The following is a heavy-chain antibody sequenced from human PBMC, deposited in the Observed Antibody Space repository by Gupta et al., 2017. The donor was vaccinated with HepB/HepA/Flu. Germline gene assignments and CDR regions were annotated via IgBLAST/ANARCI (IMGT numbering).Heavy chain of an antibody. CDR3: TRGSGYIYGPQDS. V-gene: IGHV3-74*01. J-gene: IGHJ4*02. Sequence: EVQLVESGGGLVQPGGSLRLACSASGFPFTSHWMPWVRQAPGKGPVWVSCTNGAGADRFYGGSVKGRFTISRDNGKNTLFLQMNSLRVEDTAIEYCTRGSGYIYGPQDSWGQGTRGTVSS. CDR2: TNGAGADR. D-gene: IGHD5-18*01. CDR1: GFPFTSHW.